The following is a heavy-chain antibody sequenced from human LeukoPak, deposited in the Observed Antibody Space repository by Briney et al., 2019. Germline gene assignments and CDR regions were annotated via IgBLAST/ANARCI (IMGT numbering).Heavy chain of an antibody. D-gene: IGHD2-15*01. CDR2: IYHSGST. V-gene: IGHV4-38-2*02. Sequence: PSETLSLTCTVSGYFISSGYYWGWIRQPPGKGLEWIGSIYHSGSTYYNPSLKSRVTISVDTSKNQFSLKLSSVTAADTAVYYCARVLGYCSGGSCYGYFDYWGQGTLVTVSS. J-gene: IGHJ4*02. CDR1: GYFISSGYY. CDR3: ARVLGYCSGGSCYGYFDY.